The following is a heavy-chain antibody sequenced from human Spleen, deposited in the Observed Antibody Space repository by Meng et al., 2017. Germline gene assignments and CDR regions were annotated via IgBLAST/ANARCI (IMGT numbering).Heavy chain of an antibody. V-gene: IGHV3-30*04. CDR2: ISYDGSNK. CDR3: AKDEGGATY. D-gene: IGHD1-26*01. CDR1: GFTFSSYA. J-gene: IGHJ4*02. Sequence: VQLLESGGGLVQPGGSLRLSCAASGFTFSSYAMSWVRQAPGKGLEWVALISYDGSNKYYADSVKGRFTISRDNSKNTLYLQMNSLRAEDTALYYCAKDEGGATYWGQGTLVTVSS.